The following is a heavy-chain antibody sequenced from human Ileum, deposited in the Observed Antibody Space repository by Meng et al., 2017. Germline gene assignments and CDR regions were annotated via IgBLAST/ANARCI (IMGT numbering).Heavy chain of an antibody. J-gene: IGHJ4*02. D-gene: IGHD3-22*01. CDR2: ISNTGTSV. Sequence: GESLKISCAASGFSFSSYEMNWVRQAPGKGLEWVSYISNTGTSVAYADSIKGRFTISRDNAKNSLFLQMNSLRAEDTAIYYCARDSGLCSDYICHHFDYWSQGTVVTVSS. CDR1: GFSFSSYE. V-gene: IGHV3-48*03. CDR3: ARDSGLCSDYICHHFDY.